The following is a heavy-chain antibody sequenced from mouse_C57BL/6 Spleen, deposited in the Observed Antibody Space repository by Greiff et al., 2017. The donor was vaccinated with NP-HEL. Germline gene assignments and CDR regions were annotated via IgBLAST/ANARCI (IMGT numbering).Heavy chain of an antibody. V-gene: IGHV1-55*01. J-gene: IGHJ2*01. CDR3: ARGRYYYGSSPYYFDY. Sequence: QVQLQQPGAELVKPGASVKMSCKASGYTFTSYWITWVKQRPGQGLEWIGDIYPGSGSTNYNEKFKSKATLTVDTSSSTAYMQLSSLTSEDSAVYYCARGRYYYGSSPYYFDYWGQGTTLTVSS. D-gene: IGHD1-1*01. CDR2: IYPGSGST. CDR1: GYTFTSYW.